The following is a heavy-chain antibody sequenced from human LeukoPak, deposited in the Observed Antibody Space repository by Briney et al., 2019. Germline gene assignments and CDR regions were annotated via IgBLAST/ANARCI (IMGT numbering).Heavy chain of an antibody. CDR1: GYXFATYW. V-gene: IGHV5-51*01. J-gene: IGHJ2*01. CDR3: ARQAIAAWYFDL. CDR2: IYPGDSDT. Sequence: GESLKISCHGSGYXFATYWICRVRQMPGKGLEWMGIIYPGDSDTRYSPSFQGQVTISVDKSISTAYLQWSSLKASDTAIYYCARQAIAAWYFDLWGRGTLVTVSS. D-gene: IGHD2-21*01.